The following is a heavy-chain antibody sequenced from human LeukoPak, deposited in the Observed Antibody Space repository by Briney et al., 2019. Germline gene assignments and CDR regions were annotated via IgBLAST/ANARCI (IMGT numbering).Heavy chain of an antibody. CDR3: ARAQWELLDYYYYMDV. V-gene: IGHV1-18*01. CDR2: ISAYNGNT. J-gene: IGHJ6*03. CDR1: GYTFTSYG. Sequence: GASVKVSCKASGYTFTSYGISWVRQAPGQGLEWMGWISAYNGNTNYAQKLQGRVTMTTDTSTSTAYTELRSLRSDDTAVYYCARAQWELLDYYYYMDVWGKGTTVTVSS. D-gene: IGHD1-26*01.